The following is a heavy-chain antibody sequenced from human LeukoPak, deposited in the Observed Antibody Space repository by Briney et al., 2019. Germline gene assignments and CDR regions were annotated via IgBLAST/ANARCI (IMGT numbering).Heavy chain of an antibody. CDR3: ARDTRGDYYFYY. J-gene: IGHJ4*02. V-gene: IGHV4-30-4*01. CDR2: IYYSGST. D-gene: IGHD4-17*01. CDR1: GGSISSGDYC. Sequence: SQTLSLTCTVSGGSISSGDYCWTWIRQPPGKGLESIGYIYYSGSTYYNPSLKSRITISVDTSKNQFSLKLSSVTAADTAVYYCARDTRGDYYFYYWGQGTLVTVSS.